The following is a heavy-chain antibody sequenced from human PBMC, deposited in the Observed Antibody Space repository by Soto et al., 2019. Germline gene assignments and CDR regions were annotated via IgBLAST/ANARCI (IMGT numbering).Heavy chain of an antibody. CDR1: GFTVSSYA. J-gene: IGHJ4*02. D-gene: IGHD5-12*01. CDR2: ISGSGGST. Sequence: GGSLRLSCAASGFTVSSYAMSWVRQAPGKGLEWVSAISGSGGSTYYADSVKGRFTISRDNSKTTLYLQMNSLRAEDTAVYYCVKDPRYSGYESTLDWGQGTLVTVSS. CDR3: VKDPRYSGYESTLD. V-gene: IGHV3-23*01.